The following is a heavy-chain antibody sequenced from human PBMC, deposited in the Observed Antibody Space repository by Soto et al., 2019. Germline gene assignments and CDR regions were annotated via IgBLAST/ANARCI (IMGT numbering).Heavy chain of an antibody. CDR2: ISGNGGTT. CDR1: GVAFSFYS. Sequence: VVLLESGGGLVQPGGSLRLSCEVSGVAFSFYSMSWVRQAPGKGLEWVASISGNGGTTYYAASGKGRFTFSRDNSKNPVYLQMNSLRGEDTAVYYCAKDRGGFTSGWEFFDFWGQGTRVTVSS. V-gene: IGHV3-23*01. D-gene: IGHD6-19*01. J-gene: IGHJ4*02. CDR3: AKDRGGFTSGWEFFDF.